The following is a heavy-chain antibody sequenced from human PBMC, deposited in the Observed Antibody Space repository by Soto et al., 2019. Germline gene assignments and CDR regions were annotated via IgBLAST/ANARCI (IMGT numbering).Heavy chain of an antibody. CDR1: GGSISSGGYY. D-gene: IGHD3-10*01. CDR2: IYYSGST. Sequence: QVQLQESGPGLVKPSQTLSLTCTVSGGSISSGGYYWSWIRQHPGKGLEWIGYIYYSGSTYCNPYLTSRVTISVDTSKTQFSLKLSSVTAADTAVYYCARGVTMVRGVIHTPYFDYWGQGTLVTVSS. J-gene: IGHJ4*02. V-gene: IGHV4-31*03. CDR3: ARGVTMVRGVIHTPYFDY.